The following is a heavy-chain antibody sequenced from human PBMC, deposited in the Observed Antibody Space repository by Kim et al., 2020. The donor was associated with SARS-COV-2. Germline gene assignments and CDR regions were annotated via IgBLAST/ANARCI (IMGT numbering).Heavy chain of an antibody. CDR2: IYGDGSI. CDR1: GFIVSDNY. V-gene: IGHV3-53*01. Sequence: GGSLRLSCAASGFIVSDNYMSWVRQAPGKGLEWVSVIYGDGSIFYADSVKGRFTISRDNSKNTMDLHMNRMRAEDTAMYYCATDSHSSSYYYGMDVWGQGTRVTVSS. J-gene: IGHJ6*02. CDR3: ATDSHSSSYYYGMDV. D-gene: IGHD3-22*01.